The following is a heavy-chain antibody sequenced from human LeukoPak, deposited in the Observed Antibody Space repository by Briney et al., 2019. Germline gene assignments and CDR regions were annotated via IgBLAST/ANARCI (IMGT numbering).Heavy chain of an antibody. CDR1: GGSLSSGVYY. V-gene: IGHV4-30-4*01. Sequence: NPSETLSLTCTVSGGSLSSGVYYWSWIRQPPGKGLEWSVYIYYSGSTYYNPSLKSRVTISVDTSKNQFSLKLSSVTAADTAVYYCARDIGYGGIDYWGQGTLVTVSS. CDR2: IYYSGST. J-gene: IGHJ4*02. D-gene: IGHD5-18*01. CDR3: ARDIGYGGIDY.